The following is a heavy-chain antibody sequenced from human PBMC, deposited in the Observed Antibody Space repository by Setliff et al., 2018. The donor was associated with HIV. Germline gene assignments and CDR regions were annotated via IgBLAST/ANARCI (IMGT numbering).Heavy chain of an antibody. D-gene: IGHD4-4*01. CDR1: GGSFSSYY. CDR2: INHSRST. CDR3: ARGPEISVTYSNYARDNWFDP. V-gene: IGHV4-34*01. Sequence: PSETLSLTCAVYGGSFSSYYWSWIRQPPEKGLEWIGEINHSRSTKYNPSLKSRVTISLDTSKNQFSLKLNSVTAADTAVYYCARGPEISVTYSNYARDNWFDPWGQGTLVTVSS. J-gene: IGHJ5*02.